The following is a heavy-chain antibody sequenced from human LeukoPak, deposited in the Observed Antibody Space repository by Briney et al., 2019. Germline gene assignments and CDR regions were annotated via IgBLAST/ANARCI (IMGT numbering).Heavy chain of an antibody. J-gene: IGHJ4*02. CDR1: GFTFSTHS. D-gene: IGHD4/OR15-4a*01. Sequence: SGGSLRGSCAASGFTFSTHSMNWVRQAPGKGLEWVSSISASSTYMYYADSVKGRFTISRDNAKNSLYLQMNSLRVEDTAVYYCARLTNLDYWGQGTLVTVSS. V-gene: IGHV3-21*01. CDR3: ARLTNLDY. CDR2: ISASSTYM.